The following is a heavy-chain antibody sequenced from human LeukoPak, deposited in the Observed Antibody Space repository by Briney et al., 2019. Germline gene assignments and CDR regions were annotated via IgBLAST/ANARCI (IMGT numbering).Heavy chain of an antibody. CDR3: ARDRAGQQLVLQWFDP. J-gene: IGHJ5*02. CDR2: ISAYNGNT. V-gene: IGHV1-18*01. CDR1: GYTFTSYG. Sequence: ASVKVSCKASGYTFTSYGISWVRQAPGQGLEWMGWISAYNGNTNYAQKLQGRVTMTTDTSTSTAYMELRSLRSDDTAVYYCARDRAGQQLVLQWFDPWGQGTLVTVSS. D-gene: IGHD6-13*01.